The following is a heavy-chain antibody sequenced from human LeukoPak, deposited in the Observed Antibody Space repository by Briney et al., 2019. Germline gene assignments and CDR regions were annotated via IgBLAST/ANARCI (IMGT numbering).Heavy chain of an antibody. V-gene: IGHV3-23*01. Sequence: TGGFLRLSCAASGFTFSSYAMSWVRQAPGRGLEWVSAISGSGGSTYYADSMKGRFTISRDNSKNTLYLQMNSLRAEDTAVYYCAKGTSSGSHWGQGTLVTVSS. D-gene: IGHD6-19*01. CDR3: AKGTSSGSH. CDR2: ISGSGGST. J-gene: IGHJ4*02. CDR1: GFTFSSYA.